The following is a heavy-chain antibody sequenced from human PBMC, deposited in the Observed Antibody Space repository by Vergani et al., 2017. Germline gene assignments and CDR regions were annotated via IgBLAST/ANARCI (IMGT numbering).Heavy chain of an antibody. CDR3: ARARPSGNYDSSGYYFDY. CDR1: GGSISSGGYY. Sequence: QVQLQESGPGLVKPSQTLSLTCTVSGGSISSGGYYWSWIRQHPGKGLEWIGYMYYSGSTYYNPSLRSRLTISLDTSKNQFSLKLSSVTAADTAVYYCARARPSGNYDSSGYYFDYWGQGTLVTVSS. V-gene: IGHV4-31*03. J-gene: IGHJ4*02. D-gene: IGHD3-22*01. CDR2: MYYSGST.